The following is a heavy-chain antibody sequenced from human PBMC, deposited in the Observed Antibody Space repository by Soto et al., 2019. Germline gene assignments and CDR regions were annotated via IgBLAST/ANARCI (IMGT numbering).Heavy chain of an antibody. CDR2: ISSNSRYT. J-gene: IGHJ6*02. CDR3: VRDSSYGLDV. D-gene: IGHD6-6*01. V-gene: IGHV3-11*05. CDR1: GFTFSDYY. Sequence: GGSLRLSCAASGFTFSDYYMNWIRQAPGKGLEWVSYISSNSRYTNYADSVKGRFSISRDNAKNSLFLEMSSLRAEDTVLYYCVRDSSYGLDVWGLGTTVTVSS.